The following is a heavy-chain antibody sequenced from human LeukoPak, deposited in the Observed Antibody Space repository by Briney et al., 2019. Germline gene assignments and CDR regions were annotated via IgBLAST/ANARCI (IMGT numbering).Heavy chain of an antibody. CDR3: PRLVGAILDNRFDP. V-gene: IGHV5-51*01. J-gene: IGHJ5*02. D-gene: IGHD1-26*01. CDR1: EYSFTSYW. Sequence: GESLKISCKGSEYSFTSYWIGWVGQMPGKGLEWRGIIYPGDSDTRYGPSFQGQVTLSADKSISTTYLQWSSLRASDTAMYYCPRLVGAILDNRFDPWGQGTLVTVSS. CDR2: IYPGDSDT.